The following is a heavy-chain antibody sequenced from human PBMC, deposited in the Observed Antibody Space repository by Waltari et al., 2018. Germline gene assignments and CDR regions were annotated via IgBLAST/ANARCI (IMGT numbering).Heavy chain of an antibody. CDR3: ARGPMLDYGDNSGHYYYGLDV. Sequence: QVQLQQWGAGLLKPSETLSLTCAVYGESFTGYFWSWIRQPPGKGLEWIGGISQSGSTNFHRSLKNRVTICCDTSKNQFSLKLSSVTAADAAVYFCARGPMLDYGDNSGHYYYGLDVWGQGTTVIVSS. CDR1: GESFTGYF. D-gene: IGHD4-17*01. V-gene: IGHV4-34*01. J-gene: IGHJ6*02. CDR2: ISQSGST.